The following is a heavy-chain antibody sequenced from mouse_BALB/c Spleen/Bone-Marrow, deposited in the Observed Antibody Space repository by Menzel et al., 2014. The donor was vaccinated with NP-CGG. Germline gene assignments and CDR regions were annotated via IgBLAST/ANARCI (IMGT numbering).Heavy chain of an antibody. CDR1: GFTFSSDS. CDR2: ISNGGDST. J-gene: IGHJ3*01. CDR3: ARHGLYYGSSSFAN. V-gene: IGHV5-12-2*01. Sequence: EVQRVESGGGLVQPGGSLKLSCAASGFTFSSDSMSWVRHTPEKKLEWVAYISNGGDSTYYPDTVKGRFTISRDNAKNTLYLQMSTLKSEDTAMYFCARHGLYYGSSSFANWGQGTLVTVSA. D-gene: IGHD1-1*01.